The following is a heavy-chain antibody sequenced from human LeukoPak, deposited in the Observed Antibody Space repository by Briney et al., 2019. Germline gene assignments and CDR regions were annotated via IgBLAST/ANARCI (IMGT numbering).Heavy chain of an antibody. CDR3: AREGYCSSSSCYQDY. J-gene: IGHJ4*02. V-gene: IGHV1-69*01. CDR1: GGTFSSYA. Sequence: SVKVSCKASGGTFSSYAISWVRQAPGQGLEWMGGIIPIFGTANYAQKFQGRVTITADESTSTAYMELSSLRSEDTAVYYCAREGYCSSSSCYQDYWGQGTLVTVSS. CDR2: IIPIFGTA. D-gene: IGHD2-2*01.